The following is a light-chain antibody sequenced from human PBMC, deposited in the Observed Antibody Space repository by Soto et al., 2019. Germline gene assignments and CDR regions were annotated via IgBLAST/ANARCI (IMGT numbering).Light chain of an antibody. CDR2: RDS. CDR3: AAWDDSLRGWV. CDR1: TSGIGSNY. J-gene: IGLJ3*02. V-gene: IGLV1-47*01. Sequence: QSVLTQPPSAPGTPGRGVPISGSEGTSGIGSNYKYWYQQLPGTAPKLLTYRDSQRPSGVPDRFSGSKSGTSASLAISGLRSEDEADYYCAAWDDSLRGWVFGGGTKVTVL.